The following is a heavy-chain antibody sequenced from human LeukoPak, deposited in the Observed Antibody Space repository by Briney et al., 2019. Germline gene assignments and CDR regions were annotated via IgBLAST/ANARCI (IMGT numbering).Heavy chain of an antibody. CDR2: IYTSGST. V-gene: IGHV4-61*02. J-gene: IGHJ4*02. CDR3: ARAPFQYCSGGSCYSGYFDY. CDR1: GGSISSGSYY. D-gene: IGHD2-15*01. Sequence: SQTLSLTCTVSGGSISSGSYYWSWIRQPAGKGLEWIGRIYTSGSTNYNPSLKSRVTISVDTSKNQFSLKLSSVTAADTAVYYCARAPFQYCSGGSCYSGYFDYWGQGTLSPSPQ.